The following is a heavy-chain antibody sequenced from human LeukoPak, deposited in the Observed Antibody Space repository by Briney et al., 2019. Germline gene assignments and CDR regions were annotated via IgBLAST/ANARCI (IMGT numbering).Heavy chain of an antibody. CDR1: GFTLSDYY. CDR2: ISSSSSYT. J-gene: IGHJ4*02. V-gene: IGHV3-11*06. D-gene: IGHD3-16*02. Sequence: GGSLRLSCAASGFTLSDYYMSWIRQAPGKGLEWVSYISSSSSYTNYADSVKGRFTISRDNAKNSLYLQMNSPRAEDTAVYYCARAPGELSYDYWGQGTLVTVSS. CDR3: ARAPGELSYDY.